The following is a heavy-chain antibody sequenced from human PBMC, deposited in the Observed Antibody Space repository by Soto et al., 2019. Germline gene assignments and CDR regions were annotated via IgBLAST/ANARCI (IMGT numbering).Heavy chain of an antibody. CDR3: ARAYGDSDYYYGMDV. D-gene: IGHD3-10*01. J-gene: IGHJ6*02. V-gene: IGHV1-2*02. Sequence: ASVKVSCKASGYTFTGYYMHWVRQAPGQGLEWMGWINPNSGGTNYAQKFQGRVTMTRDTSISTAYMELSRPRSDDTAVYYCARAYGDSDYYYGMDVWGQGTTVTVSS. CDR1: GYTFTGYY. CDR2: INPNSGGT.